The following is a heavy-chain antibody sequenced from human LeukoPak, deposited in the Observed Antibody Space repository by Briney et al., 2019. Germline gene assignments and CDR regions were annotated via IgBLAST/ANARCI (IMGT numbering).Heavy chain of an antibody. V-gene: IGHV3-43D*03. Sequence: GGSLRLSCAASGFTFDDYAMHWVRQAPGKGLEWVSLISWDGGSTYYADSVKGRFTISRDSAKKSLHLQMNSLRAEDTAVYYCARGLYHYYFDYWGQGTLVTVSS. CDR3: ARGLYHYYFDY. J-gene: IGHJ4*02. CDR1: GFTFDDYA. CDR2: ISWDGGST. D-gene: IGHD2-8*01.